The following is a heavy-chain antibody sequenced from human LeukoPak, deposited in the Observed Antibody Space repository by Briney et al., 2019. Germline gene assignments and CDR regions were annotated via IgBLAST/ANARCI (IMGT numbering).Heavy chain of an antibody. CDR3: ARLWSGYRPPDY. V-gene: IGHV4-39*01. J-gene: IGHJ4*02. CDR1: GGSIISNSYY. Sequence: SETLSLTCTVSGGSIISNSYYWGWIRQPPGMGLEWIGSIYYSGNTYYNPSLKSRVTISVDTSKNQFSLKLSSVTAADTAVYYCARLWSGYRPPDYWGQGTLVTVSS. D-gene: IGHD3-3*01. CDR2: IYYSGNT.